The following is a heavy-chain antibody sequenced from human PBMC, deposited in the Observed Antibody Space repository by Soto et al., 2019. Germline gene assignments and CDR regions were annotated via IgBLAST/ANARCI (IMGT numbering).Heavy chain of an antibody. CDR1: GGSISSGDYY. D-gene: IGHD3-3*01. V-gene: IGHV4-31*03. J-gene: IGHJ4*02. CDR3: ARVLSSGFYKDGNFFDY. Sequence: QVLLQESGPGLVKPSQTLSLTCTVSGGSISSGDYYWTWIRQHPGKGLEWIGYIYYSGSTSYNPSRESRVSISVDTSKNRFSLKLKSVTAADTAVYYCARVLSSGFYKDGNFFDYWGQGTLVTVSS. CDR2: IYYSGST.